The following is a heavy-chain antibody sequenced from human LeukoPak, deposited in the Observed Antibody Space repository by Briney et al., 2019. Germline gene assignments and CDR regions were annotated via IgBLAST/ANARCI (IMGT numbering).Heavy chain of an antibody. CDR2: IRGDDYT. J-gene: IGHJ4*02. CDR1: GFTFGTYA. CDR3: AKGRLDPNLVLHY. V-gene: IGHV3-23*01. D-gene: IGHD4/OR15-4a*01. Sequence: PGGSLRLSCAASGFTFGTYAMGWVRQAPGKGLEWISTIRGDDYTYYADSVKGRFTISRDNPRNTLSLRMDSLRVEDTALYYCAKGRLDPNLVLHYWGQGTPVTVSS.